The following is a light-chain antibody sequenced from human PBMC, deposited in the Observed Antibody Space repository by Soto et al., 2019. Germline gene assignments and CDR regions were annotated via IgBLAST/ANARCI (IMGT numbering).Light chain of an antibody. CDR1: SSSIGSNS. J-gene: IGLJ1*01. V-gene: IGLV1-44*01. Sequence: QSVLTQPPSASGTPGQRVTISCSGSSSSIGSNSVNWYQQLPRTAPKVLSYTNNQRHSGVPDRFSGSKSGTSGSLAISGLQSEDEADYYCAAWDGSRNVFVVGTGSKVTVL. CDR3: AAWDGSRNVFV. CDR2: TNN.